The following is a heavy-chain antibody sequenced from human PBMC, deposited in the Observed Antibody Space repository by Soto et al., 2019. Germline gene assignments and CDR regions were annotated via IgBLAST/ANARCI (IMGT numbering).Heavy chain of an antibody. CDR1: GYTFSSPG. V-gene: IGHV1-18*01. CDR2: INAHSGDA. Sequence: QVQLVQSGAEVKKPGASVKVSCKASGYTFSSPGVTWVRQAPGQGLEWLGWINAHSGDAKFAQNFQGRLTITTDTSTNTACMELRSLRSDDTAVYFCACAPNEWYFDFWGQGTLVTVSS. J-gene: IGHJ4*02. CDR3: ACAPNEWYFDF. D-gene: IGHD2-8*01.